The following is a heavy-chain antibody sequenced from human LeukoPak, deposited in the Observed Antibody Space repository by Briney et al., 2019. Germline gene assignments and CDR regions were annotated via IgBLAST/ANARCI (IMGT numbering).Heavy chain of an antibody. V-gene: IGHV4-31*03. CDR2: IYYSGST. CDR1: GGSISSGGYY. J-gene: IGHJ6*02. Sequence: SETLSLTCTVSGGSISSGGYYWSWIRQHPGKGLEWIGYIYYSGSTYYNPSLKSRVTISVDTSKNQFSLKLSSVTAADTAVYYCARESGYYSCGMDVWGQGTTVTVSS. D-gene: IGHD3-22*01. CDR3: ARESGYYSCGMDV.